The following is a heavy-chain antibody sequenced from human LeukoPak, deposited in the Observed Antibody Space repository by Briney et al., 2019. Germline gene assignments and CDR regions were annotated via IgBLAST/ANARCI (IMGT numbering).Heavy chain of an antibody. CDR3: ARDRYFDWPHAADY. CDR1: GFTFSSYS. Sequence: GGSLRLSCAASGFTFSSYSMNWVRQAPGKGLEWVSSISSSSYIYYADSVKGRVTISRDNAKNSLYLQMNSLRAEDTAVYYCARDRYFDWPHAADYWGQGTLVTVSS. V-gene: IGHV3-21*01. CDR2: ISSSSYI. J-gene: IGHJ4*02. D-gene: IGHD3-9*01.